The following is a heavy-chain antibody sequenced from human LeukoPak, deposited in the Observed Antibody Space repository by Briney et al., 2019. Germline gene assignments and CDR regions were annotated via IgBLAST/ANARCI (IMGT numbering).Heavy chain of an antibody. D-gene: IGHD6-13*01. CDR2: INPNSGGT. CDR1: RYTFTCYY. CDR3: ARDSSIAAAGTGYYGMDV. V-gene: IGHV1-2*02. Sequence: GASVKVSCKASRYTFTCYYTHLVRQPPGPGHEWMGWINPNSGGTNYAQKFQGRVTMTRNTSISTAYMELSRLRSDDTAVYYCARDSSIAAAGTGYYGMDVWGRGTTVTVSS. J-gene: IGHJ6*02.